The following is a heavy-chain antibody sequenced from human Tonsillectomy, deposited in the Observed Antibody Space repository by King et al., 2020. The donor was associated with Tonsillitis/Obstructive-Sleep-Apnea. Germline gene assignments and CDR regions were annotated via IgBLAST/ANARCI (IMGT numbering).Heavy chain of an antibody. Sequence: DVQLVESGGGLVQPGGSLRLSCAASGFTVSSNYMSGVRQAPGKGLEWVSVIYSGGSTFYADSVKGRFTISRDSSKNTLYLQMNSLRTEDTAVYYCARGGNEAIDYWGQGTLVTVSS. CDR2: IYSGGST. D-gene: IGHD3-16*01. J-gene: IGHJ4*02. CDR3: ARGGNEAIDY. V-gene: IGHV3-66*01. CDR1: GFTVSSNY.